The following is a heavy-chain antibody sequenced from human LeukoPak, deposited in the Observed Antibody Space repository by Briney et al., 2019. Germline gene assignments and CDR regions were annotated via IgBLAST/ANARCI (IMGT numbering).Heavy chain of an antibody. J-gene: IGHJ3*02. CDR3: ARAGVWDYNDSSGYHNGAFDI. V-gene: IGHV3-30*09. D-gene: IGHD3-22*01. Sequence: GGSLRLSCAASGFTFSNYIMHWVRQAPGKGLDWVAVILENGSYQYYADSVKGRFAISRDNSESTLYLQVNSLRGDDTAFYYCARAGVWDYNDSSGYHNGAFDIWGQGTMVTVSS. CDR1: GFTFSNYI. CDR2: ILENGSYQ.